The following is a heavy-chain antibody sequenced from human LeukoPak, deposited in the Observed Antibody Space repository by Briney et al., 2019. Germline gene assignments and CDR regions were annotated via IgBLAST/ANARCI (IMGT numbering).Heavy chain of an antibody. V-gene: IGHV1-18*01. CDR3: ARDLRLAIFGVVNPTSYGMDV. J-gene: IGHJ6*02. Sequence: ASVKVSCKASGGTFSSYAISWVRQAPGQGLEWMGWISAYNGNTNYAQKLQGRVTMTTDTSTSTAYMELRSLRSDDTAVYYCARDLRLAIFGVVNPTSYGMDVWGQGTTVTVSS. CDR1: GGTFSSYA. D-gene: IGHD3-3*01. CDR2: ISAYNGNT.